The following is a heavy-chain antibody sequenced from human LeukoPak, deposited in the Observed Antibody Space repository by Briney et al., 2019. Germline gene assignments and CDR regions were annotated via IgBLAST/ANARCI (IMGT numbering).Heavy chain of an antibody. CDR2: ISAYNGNT. J-gene: IGHJ3*02. Sequence: GASVKVSCKASGYTFTSYGISWVRQAPGQGLEWMGWISAYNGNTNYAQKLQGRVTMTTDTSTSTAYMELRSLRSDDTAVYYCARYCSGGSCYRDAFDIWGQGTMVTVSS. CDR3: ARYCSGGSCYRDAFDI. V-gene: IGHV1-18*01. CDR1: GYTFTSYG. D-gene: IGHD2-15*01.